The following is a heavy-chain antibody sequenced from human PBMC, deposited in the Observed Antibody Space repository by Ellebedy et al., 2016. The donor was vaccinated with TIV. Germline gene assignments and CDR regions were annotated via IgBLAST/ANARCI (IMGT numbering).Heavy chain of an antibody. Sequence: SETLSLXCAVYGGSFSGYYWSWIRQPPGKGLEWIGEINHSGSTNYNPSLKSRVTISVDTSKNQFSLKLSSVTAADTAVYYCARDQSDGSGSYWFDPWGQGTLVTVSS. CDR2: INHSGST. CDR3: ARDQSDGSGSYWFDP. J-gene: IGHJ5*02. V-gene: IGHV4-34*01. CDR1: GGSFSGYY. D-gene: IGHD3-10*01.